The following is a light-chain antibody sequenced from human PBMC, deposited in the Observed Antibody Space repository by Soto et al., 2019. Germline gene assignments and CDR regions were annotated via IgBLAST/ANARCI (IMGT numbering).Light chain of an antibody. CDR3: QQHSHWPPWT. Sequence: EVVLTQSPATLSLSPGERATLSCRASQNIRTFLDLYQQKPGQAPRLLIYGASNRATGIPARFSGSGSGTDFTLTISSLESEDFAVYYCQQHSHWPPWTFGQGTRVEI. CDR1: QNIRTF. J-gene: IGKJ1*01. V-gene: IGKV3-11*01. CDR2: GAS.